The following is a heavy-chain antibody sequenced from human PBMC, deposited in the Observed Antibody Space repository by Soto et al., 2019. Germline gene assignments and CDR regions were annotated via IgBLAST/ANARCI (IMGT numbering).Heavy chain of an antibody. V-gene: IGHV3-64*01. CDR3: ARGYCSGGSCYWGSAFDI. CDR2: ISSNGGST. Sequence: EVQLVESWGGLVQPGGSLRLSCAASGFTFSSYAMHWVRQAPGKGLEYVSAISSNGGSTYYANSVKGRFTISRDNSKNTLYLQMGRLRDEDMAVYYFARGYCSGGSCYWGSAFDIWGQGTMVTVSS. J-gene: IGHJ3*02. CDR1: GFTFSSYA. D-gene: IGHD2-15*01.